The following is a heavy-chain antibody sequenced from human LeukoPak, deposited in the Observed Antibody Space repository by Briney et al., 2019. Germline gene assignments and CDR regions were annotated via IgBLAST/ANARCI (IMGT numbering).Heavy chain of an antibody. D-gene: IGHD3-9*01. CDR1: GFTFSSYA. Sequence: GGSLRLSRAASGFTFSSYAMSWVRQAPGKGLEWVSAISGSGGSTYYADSVKGRFTISRDNSKNTLYLQMNSLRAEDTAVYYCAKDAVLRYFDWLPLDYWGQGTLVTVSS. V-gene: IGHV3-23*01. CDR2: ISGSGGST. J-gene: IGHJ4*02. CDR3: AKDAVLRYFDWLPLDY.